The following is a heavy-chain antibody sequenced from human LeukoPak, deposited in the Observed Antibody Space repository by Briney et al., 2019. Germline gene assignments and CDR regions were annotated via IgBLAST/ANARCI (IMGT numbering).Heavy chain of an antibody. J-gene: IGHJ4*02. D-gene: IGHD6-19*01. CDR2: ISSSNNYI. CDR3: ARDRGGWFEFDC. CDR1: GFTFSSYS. V-gene: IGHV3-21*01. Sequence: GGSLRLSCAASGFTFSSYSMNWVRQAPGKGLEWVSSISSSNNYIYYRDSVKGRFTISRDNAKNSLYLQMNSLRAEDTAVYHCARDRGGWFEFDCWGQGTLVTVSS.